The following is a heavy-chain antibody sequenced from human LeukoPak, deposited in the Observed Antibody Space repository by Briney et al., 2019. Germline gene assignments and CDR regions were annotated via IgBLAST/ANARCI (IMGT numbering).Heavy chain of an antibody. V-gene: IGHV4-61*02. CDR2: IYTSGST. CDR3: ASGYGGNINWFDP. CDR1: GGSISSGSYY. D-gene: IGHD4-23*01. Sequence: SETLSLTCTVSGGSISSGSYYWSWIRQPARKGLEWIGRIYTSGSTNYNPSLKSRVTISVDTSKNQFSLKLSSVTAADTAVYYCASGYGGNINWFDPWGQGTLVTVSS. J-gene: IGHJ5*02.